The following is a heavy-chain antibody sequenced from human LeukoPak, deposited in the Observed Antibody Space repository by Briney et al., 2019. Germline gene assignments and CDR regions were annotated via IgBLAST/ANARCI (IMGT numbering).Heavy chain of an antibody. Sequence: GGSLRLSCAASGFTLSSYSMNWVRQAPGKGLEWVSSISSSSSYIYYADSVKGRFTISRDNAKNSLYLQMNSLRAEDTAVYYCARKKYYYGSGSPNDKRYYFDYWGQGTLVTVSS. CDR1: GFTLSSYS. V-gene: IGHV3-21*01. D-gene: IGHD3-10*01. CDR2: ISSSSSYI. CDR3: ARKKYYYGSGSPNDKRYYFDY. J-gene: IGHJ4*02.